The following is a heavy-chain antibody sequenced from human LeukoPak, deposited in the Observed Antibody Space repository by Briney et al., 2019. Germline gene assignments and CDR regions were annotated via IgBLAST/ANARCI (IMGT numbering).Heavy chain of an antibody. CDR3: ARGRPSSDYLDAFDI. CDR1: GGPISSSSYY. CDR2: IYYSGST. D-gene: IGHD3-22*01. V-gene: IGHV4-39*07. Sequence: PSETLSLTCTVSGGPISSSSYYWGWIRQPPGKGLEWIGSIYYSGSTYYNPSLKSRVTISVDTSKNQFSLKLSSVTAADTAVYYCARGRPSSDYLDAFDIWGQGTMVTVSS. J-gene: IGHJ3*02.